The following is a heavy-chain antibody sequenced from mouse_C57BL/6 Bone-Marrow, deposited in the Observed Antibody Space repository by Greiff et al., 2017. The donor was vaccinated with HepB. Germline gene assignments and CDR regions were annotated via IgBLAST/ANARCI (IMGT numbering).Heavy chain of an antibody. Sequence: EVKLQESGPGLVKPSQSLSLTCSVTGYSITSGYYWNWIRQFPGNKLEWMGYISYDGSNNYNPSLKNRISITRDTSKNQFFLKLNSVTTEDTATYYCAEGLYYFDYWGQGTTLTVSS. CDR1: GYSITSGYY. V-gene: IGHV3-6*01. J-gene: IGHJ2*01. CDR3: AEGLYYFDY. D-gene: IGHD3-3*01. CDR2: ISYDGSN.